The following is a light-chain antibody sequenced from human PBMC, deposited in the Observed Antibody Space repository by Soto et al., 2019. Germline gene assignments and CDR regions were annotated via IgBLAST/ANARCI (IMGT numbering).Light chain of an antibody. J-gene: IGLJ1*01. V-gene: IGLV1-47*01. CDR1: SSNIGSNY. Sequence: QSVLTQPPSASGTPGQRVTISCSGSSSNIGSNYVFWYQQLPGTAPKLLIYRNNQRPSGVPDRFSGSKSGTSASLAISGLRSADEADYYCAAWDDSLSVLFGTGTKLTVL. CDR2: RNN. CDR3: AAWDDSLSVL.